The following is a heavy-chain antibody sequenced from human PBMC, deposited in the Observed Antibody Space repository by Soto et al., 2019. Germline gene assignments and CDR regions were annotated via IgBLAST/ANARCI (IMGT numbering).Heavy chain of an antibody. D-gene: IGHD4-17*01. J-gene: IGHJ5*02. V-gene: IGHV4-59*01. CDR2: IYYSGST. Sequence: SETLSLTCTVSGGSISSYYWSWIRQPPGKGLEWIGYIYYSGSTNYNPSLKSRVTISVDTSKNQFSLKLSSVTAADTAVYHCARAKYGDYLTNWFDPWGQGTLVTVSS. CDR1: GGSISSYY. CDR3: ARAKYGDYLTNWFDP.